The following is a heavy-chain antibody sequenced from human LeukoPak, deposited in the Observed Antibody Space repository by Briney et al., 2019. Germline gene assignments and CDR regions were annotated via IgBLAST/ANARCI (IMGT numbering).Heavy chain of an antibody. Sequence: ASVKVSCKASGYTFTTYYIHWVRRAPGQGLEWMGIINPSGGSTTYAQKFQGRVTMTRDTSTSTVYMELSSLRSDDTALYFCAREAGIGTWIGYCSGDNCRTRFDYWGQGTPVTVSS. CDR1: GYTFTTYY. V-gene: IGHV1-46*01. CDR3: AREAGIGTWIGYCSGDNCRTRFDY. D-gene: IGHD2-15*01. CDR2: INPSGGST. J-gene: IGHJ4*02.